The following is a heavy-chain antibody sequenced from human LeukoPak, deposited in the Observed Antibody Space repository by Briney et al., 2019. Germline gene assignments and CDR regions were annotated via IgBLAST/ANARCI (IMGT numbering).Heavy chain of an antibody. V-gene: IGHV4-59*01. CDR3: ARDSFYCSGGSCYDAFDI. CDR1: GGSISSYY. J-gene: IGHJ3*02. D-gene: IGHD2-15*01. Sequence: SETLSLTCTVSGGSISSYYWSWIRQPPGKGLEWIGYIYYSGSTNYNPSLKSRVTISVDMSKNQFSLKLSSVTAADTAVYHCARDSFYCSGGSCYDAFDIWGQGTMVTVSS. CDR2: IYYSGST.